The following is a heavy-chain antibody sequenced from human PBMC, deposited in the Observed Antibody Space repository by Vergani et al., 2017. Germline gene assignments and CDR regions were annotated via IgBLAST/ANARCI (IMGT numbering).Heavy chain of an antibody. CDR1: GFTFDDYA. Sequence: EVQLVESGGGLVQPGRSLRLSCAASGFTFDDYAMHWVRQAPGKGLEWVSGISWNSGSIGYADSVKGRFTISRDNAKNSLYLQMNSLRAEDTAVYYCAPMAFWSGYTYFDYWGQGTLVTVSS. J-gene: IGHJ4*02. CDR2: ISWNSGSI. CDR3: APMAFWSGYTYFDY. D-gene: IGHD3-3*01. V-gene: IGHV3-9*01.